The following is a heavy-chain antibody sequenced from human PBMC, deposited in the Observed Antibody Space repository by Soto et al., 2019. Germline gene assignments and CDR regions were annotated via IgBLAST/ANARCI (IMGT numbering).Heavy chain of an antibody. CDR1: GGTFSSYA. CDR2: IIPIFGTA. CDR3: ARDVLERYFDWLFQTNYYHYYGMDV. J-gene: IGHJ6*02. V-gene: IGHV1-69*13. D-gene: IGHD3-9*01. Sequence: AVKLCCKASGGTFSSYAISWVRQAPGQGLEWMGGIIPIFGTANYAQKFQGRVTITADESTSTAYMELSSLRSEDTAVYYCARDVLERYFDWLFQTNYYHYYGMDVWG.